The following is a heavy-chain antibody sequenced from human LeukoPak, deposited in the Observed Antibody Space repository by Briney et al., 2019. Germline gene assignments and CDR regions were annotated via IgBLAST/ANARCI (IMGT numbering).Heavy chain of an antibody. CDR1: GFTFSSYA. Sequence: GGSLRLSCAASGFTFSSYAMSWVRHAPGKGLGWVSAISGSGGSTYYADSVKGRFTISRDNSKNTLYLQMNSLRAEDTAVYYCAKDATYYDFWSGYYPSYGMDVWGQGTTVTVSS. D-gene: IGHD3-3*01. J-gene: IGHJ6*02. CDR3: AKDATYYDFWSGYYPSYGMDV. V-gene: IGHV3-23*01. CDR2: ISGSGGST.